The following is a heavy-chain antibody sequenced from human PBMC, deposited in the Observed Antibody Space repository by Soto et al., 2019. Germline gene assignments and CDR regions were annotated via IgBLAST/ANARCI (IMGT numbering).Heavy chain of an antibody. CDR1: GVSISSYF. CDR2: TYHRGST. V-gene: IGHV4-59*01. Sequence: TLSLTCSVSGVSISSYFCSWIRQPPGRGLEWIGYTYHRGSTNYSPSLKSRVAISLDTSENQFSLKVNSVTAADTDVYYCARIGGYHGPLDYWGQGTPVTVSS. D-gene: IGHD6-25*01. CDR3: ARIGGYHGPLDY. J-gene: IGHJ4*02.